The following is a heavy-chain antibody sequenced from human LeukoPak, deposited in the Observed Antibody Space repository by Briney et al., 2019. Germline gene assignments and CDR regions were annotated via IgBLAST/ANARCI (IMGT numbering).Heavy chain of an antibody. V-gene: IGHV4-34*01. CDR3: ARSPVGASSY. CDR2: INHSGST. D-gene: IGHD1-26*01. Sequence: PSETLSLTCAVYGGSSSGYYWSWIRQPPGKGLEWIGEINHSGSTNYNPSLKSRVTISVDTSKNQFSLKLSSVTAADTAVYYCARSPVGASSYWGQGTLVTVSS. CDR1: GGSSSGYY. J-gene: IGHJ4*02.